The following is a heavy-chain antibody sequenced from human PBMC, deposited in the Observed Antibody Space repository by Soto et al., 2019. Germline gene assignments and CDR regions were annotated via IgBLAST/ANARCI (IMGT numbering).Heavy chain of an antibody. D-gene: IGHD6-13*01. J-gene: IGHJ2*01. Sequence: QVQLVESGGGLVKPGGSLRLSCAASGFTFSDYYMSWIRQAPGKGLEWISYINNSSSYTNYADSVKGRFTISRDNAKNSLYLQMNSLRVEDTAVYYCARTIAAAGGRRYFDLWGRGTLVTVSS. CDR2: INNSSSYT. CDR1: GFTFSDYY. CDR3: ARTIAAAGGRRYFDL. V-gene: IGHV3-11*05.